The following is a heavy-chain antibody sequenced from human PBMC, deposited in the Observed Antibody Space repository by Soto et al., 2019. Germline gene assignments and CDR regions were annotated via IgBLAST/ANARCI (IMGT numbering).Heavy chain of an antibody. CDR1: SSSIITDC. J-gene: IGHJ3*02. Sequence: SETLSLTCTVSSSSIITDCWDWIRQPPGKGLEWIGYIYYSGSTNYNPSLKSRVTISVDTSKNQFSLKLSSVTAADTAVYYCARRYSSAFDIWGQGTMVT. V-gene: IGHV4-59*08. D-gene: IGHD6-13*01. CDR3: ARRYSSAFDI. CDR2: IYYSGST.